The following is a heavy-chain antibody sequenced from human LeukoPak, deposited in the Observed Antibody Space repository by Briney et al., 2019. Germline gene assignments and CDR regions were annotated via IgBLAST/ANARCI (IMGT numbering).Heavy chain of an antibody. Sequence: GGSLRLSCAASGFTFSSYEMNWVRQAPGKGLEWVSYISSSGSTIYYAASVKGRFTISRDNAKNSLYLQMNSLRAEDTAVYYCARVDIWDYYDSSGYYYDYWGQGTLVTVSS. CDR1: GFTFSSYE. J-gene: IGHJ4*02. D-gene: IGHD3-22*01. CDR3: ARVDIWDYYDSSGYYYDY. V-gene: IGHV3-48*03. CDR2: ISSSGSTI.